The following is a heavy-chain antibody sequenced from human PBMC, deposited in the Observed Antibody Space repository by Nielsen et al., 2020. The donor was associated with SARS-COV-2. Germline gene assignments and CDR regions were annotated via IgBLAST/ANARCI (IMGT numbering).Heavy chain of an antibody. Sequence: WIRQPPGKGLEWIADIYYSGSTNYNPSLKSRVTISVDTSKNQFSLKLSSVTAADTAVYYCARMATVETYYYGSGSYLPRPRDAFDIWGQGTMVTVSS. CDR2: IYYSGST. CDR3: ARMATVETYYYGSGSYLPRPRDAFDI. D-gene: IGHD3-10*01. V-gene: IGHV4-59*01. J-gene: IGHJ3*02.